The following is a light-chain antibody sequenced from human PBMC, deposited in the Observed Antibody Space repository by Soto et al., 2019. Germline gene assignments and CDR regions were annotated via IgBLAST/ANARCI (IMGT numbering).Light chain of an antibody. CDR3: QSYDKSLSGSV. Sequence: QSVLTQPPTVSGAPGQTVTISCTGTSSDLGAHYDVHWYQQLPGKAPKLLIFGSSDRASGVPDRFSGSKSGTSASLAITGRQDDEEDTYFCQSYDKSLSGSVFGGGTKLTVL. V-gene: IGLV1-40*01. CDR1: SSDLGAHYD. J-gene: IGLJ3*02. CDR2: GSS.